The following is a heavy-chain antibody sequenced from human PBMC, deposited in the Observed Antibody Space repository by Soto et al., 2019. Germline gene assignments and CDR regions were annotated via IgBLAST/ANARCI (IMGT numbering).Heavy chain of an antibody. J-gene: IGHJ5*02. Sequence: SATLSLTCTVSGGSVSSGSDYWSWIRQPPGKGLEWIGFIYYIGSTNYNPSLKSRVTISLDTSKNQFSLKLSSVTAADTAVYYCARNVWGPDCDWFDPWGQGTQVTVSS. CDR2: IYYIGST. CDR3: ARNVWGPDCDWFDP. CDR1: GGSVSSGSDY. D-gene: IGHD3-16*01. V-gene: IGHV4-61*01.